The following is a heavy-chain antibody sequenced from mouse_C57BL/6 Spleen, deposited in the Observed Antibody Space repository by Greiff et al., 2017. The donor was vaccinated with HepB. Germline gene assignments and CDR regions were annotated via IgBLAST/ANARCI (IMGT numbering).Heavy chain of an antibody. Sequence: DVQLVESGEGLVKPGGSLKLSCAASGFTFSSYAMSWVRQTPEKRLEWVAYISSGGDYIYYADTVKGRFTISRDNARNTLYLQMSSLKSEDTAMDYCTRDRLGYWYVDVWGTGTTVTVSS. V-gene: IGHV5-9-1*02. CDR1: GFTFSSYA. D-gene: IGHD4-1*01. CDR3: TRDRLGYWYVDV. CDR2: ISSGGDYI. J-gene: IGHJ1*03.